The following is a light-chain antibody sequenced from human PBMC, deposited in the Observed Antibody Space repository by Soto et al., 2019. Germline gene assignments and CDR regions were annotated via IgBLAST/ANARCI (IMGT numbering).Light chain of an antibody. Sequence: DIVMTQTPLSSPVTLGQPASISCRSSQSLVHRDGNTYLSWLQQRPGQPPRLLLYKISNRFSGXPXXVSGRGAGTDFTLKISRVEAEDVGVYYCMQGTQLYTFGQGTKLEIK. V-gene: IGKV2-24*01. J-gene: IGKJ2*01. CDR3: MQGTQLYT. CDR1: QSLVHRDGNTY. CDR2: KIS.